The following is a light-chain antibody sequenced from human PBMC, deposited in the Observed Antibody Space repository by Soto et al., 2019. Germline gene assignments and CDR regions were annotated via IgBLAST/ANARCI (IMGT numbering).Light chain of an antibody. Sequence: EIVLTQSPGTLSLSPGERATLSCRASQSVKNNYLAWYQQKPGQAPRLLLYGASRRATDIPERFSGGGSGTDFTLTISRLEPEDFALYYCQQYSRSPWTFGRGTKVDIK. CDR2: GAS. CDR3: QQYSRSPWT. V-gene: IGKV3-20*01. CDR1: QSVKNNY. J-gene: IGKJ1*01.